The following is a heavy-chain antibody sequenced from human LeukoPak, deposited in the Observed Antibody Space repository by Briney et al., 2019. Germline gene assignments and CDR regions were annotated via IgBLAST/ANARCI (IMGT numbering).Heavy chain of an antibody. CDR1: GYTFSEFE. J-gene: IGHJ4*02. CDR2: IHPDSGNT. D-gene: IGHD1-26*01. V-gene: IGHV1-8*01. CDR3: ARLRYSGLDY. Sequence: GASVKVSCKASGYTFSEFEIHWVRQAPGQGLEWMGWIHPDSGNTDYAQKFQGRLTMTRETSTTTAYMELSSLRSEDTAVYYCARLRYSGLDYWGQGSLVTVSS.